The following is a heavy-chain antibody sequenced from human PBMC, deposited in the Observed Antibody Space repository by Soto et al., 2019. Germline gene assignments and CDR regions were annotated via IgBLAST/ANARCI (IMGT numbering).Heavy chain of an antibody. CDR1: GGSISSSSYY. CDR2: IYYSGST. D-gene: IGHD3-3*01. V-gene: IGHV4-39*07. J-gene: IGHJ5*02. CDR3: ARLRFLGGWFDP. Sequence: PSETLSLTCTVSGGSISSSSYYWGWIRQPPGKGLEWIGSIYYSGSTYYNPSLKSRVTISVDTSKNQFSLKLSSVTAADTAVYYCARLRFLGGWFDPWGQGTLVTVSS.